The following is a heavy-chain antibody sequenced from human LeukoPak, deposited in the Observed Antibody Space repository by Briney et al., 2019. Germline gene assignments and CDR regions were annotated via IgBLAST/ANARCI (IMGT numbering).Heavy chain of an antibody. CDR2: IYSGGST. Sequence: GGSLRLSCAASGFTFSSYSMNWVRQAPGKGLEWVSVIYSGGSTYYADSVKGRFTISRDNSKNTLYPQMNSLRAEDTAVYYCARGSYYLDSWGQGTLVTVSS. CDR3: ARGSYYLDS. CDR1: GFTFSSYS. D-gene: IGHD2-15*01. V-gene: IGHV3-66*01. J-gene: IGHJ4*02.